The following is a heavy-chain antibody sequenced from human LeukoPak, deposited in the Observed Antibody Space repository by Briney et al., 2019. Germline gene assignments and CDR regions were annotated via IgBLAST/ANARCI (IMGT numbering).Heavy chain of an antibody. CDR3: AKEGTYGSSWSLDY. Sequence: GASVKVSCKASGYTFTSYAMNWVRQAPGQGLEWIGWINTNTGNPTYAQGITGRFVFSLDTSVSTAYLQISSLKAEDTAVYYCAKEGTYGSSWSLDYWGQGTLVTVSS. CDR2: INTNTGNP. CDR1: GYTFTSYA. D-gene: IGHD6-13*01. J-gene: IGHJ4*02. V-gene: IGHV7-4-1*02.